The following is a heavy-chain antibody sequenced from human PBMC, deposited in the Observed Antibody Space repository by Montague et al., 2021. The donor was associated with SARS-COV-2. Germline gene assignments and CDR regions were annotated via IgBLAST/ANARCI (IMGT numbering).Heavy chain of an antibody. CDR1: GCFIGTGYY. Sequence: SETLSLTCSVSGCFIGTGYYWGWIRQSPGKGLEWIGSNYTHGNAYYNPPHSRAVTKPLDTSNNQFSWRLSSVTTSDTAVYYSARGRVTRAGFDYWGQGIRVIVSS. D-gene: IGHD1-14*01. V-gene: IGHV4-38-2*02. J-gene: IGHJ4*02. CDR3: ARGRVTRAGFDY. CDR2: NYTHGNA.